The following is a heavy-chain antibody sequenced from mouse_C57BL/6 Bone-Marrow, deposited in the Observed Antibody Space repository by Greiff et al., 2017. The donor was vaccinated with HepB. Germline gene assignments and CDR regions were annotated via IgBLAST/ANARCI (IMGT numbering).Heavy chain of an antibody. J-gene: IGHJ1*03. D-gene: IGHD2-3*01. CDR1: GFNIKDYY. CDR3: AFDCYPWYFDV. Sequence: EVKLVESGAELVKPGASVKLSCTASGFNIKDYYMHWVKQRTEQGLAWIGRIDPEDGETKYAPKFQGKATITADTSSNTAYLQLISLTSEDTAVYYCAFDCYPWYFDVWGTWTTVTVSS. V-gene: IGHV14-2*01. CDR2: IDPEDGET.